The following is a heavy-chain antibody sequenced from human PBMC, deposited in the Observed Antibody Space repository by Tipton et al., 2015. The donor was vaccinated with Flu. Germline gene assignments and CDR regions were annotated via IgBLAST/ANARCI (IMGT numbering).Heavy chain of an antibody. CDR2: INHSGST. V-gene: IGHV4-34*01. J-gene: IGHJ4*02. CDR3: ARVEGVVTPHYFAY. CDR1: GGSFSGYY. D-gene: IGHD4-23*01. Sequence: TLSLTCAVYGGSFSGYYWSWIRQPPGKGLEWIGEINHSGSTNYNPSLKSRVTISVDTSKNQFSLKLSSVTAADTAVYYCARVEGVVTPHYFAYWGQGTLVTVSS.